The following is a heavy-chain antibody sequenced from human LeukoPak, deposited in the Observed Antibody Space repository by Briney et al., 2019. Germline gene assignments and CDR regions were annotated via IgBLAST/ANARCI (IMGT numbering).Heavy chain of an antibody. CDR1: GLTFSSYE. CDR3: ARVDSSGWYLV. V-gene: IGHV3-48*03. Sequence: QSGGSLRLSCAASGLTFSSYEMDWVRQAPGKGLEWVPYISSSGSIIYYADSVKGRFTISRDNAKNSLYLQMNSLRAEDTAVYYCARVDSSGWYLVWGQGTLVTVSS. D-gene: IGHD6-19*01. CDR2: ISSSGSII. J-gene: IGHJ4*02.